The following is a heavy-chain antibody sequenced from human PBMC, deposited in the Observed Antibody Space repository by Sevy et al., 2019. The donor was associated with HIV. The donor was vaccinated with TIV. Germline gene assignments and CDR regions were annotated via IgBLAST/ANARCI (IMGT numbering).Heavy chain of an antibody. J-gene: IGHJ3*01. CDR2: LSGYGGST. V-gene: IGHV3-23*01. D-gene: IGHD3-22*01. CDR3: AKDRITMIGDAFDV. CDR1: GFTFSSYA. Sequence: GGSLRHSCAASGFTFSSYAMSWVRQAPGKGLEWVSGLSGYGGSTYYADSVKGRFTISRDNSKNTLYLQMNSLRAEDTAVYYCAKDRITMIGDAFDVWGQGTMVTVSS.